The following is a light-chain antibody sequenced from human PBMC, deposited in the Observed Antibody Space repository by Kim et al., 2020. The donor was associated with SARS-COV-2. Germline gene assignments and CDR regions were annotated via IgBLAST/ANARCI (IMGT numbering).Light chain of an antibody. CDR2: DAS. J-gene: IGKJ2*01. Sequence: DIRLTQSPSSLSASVGDRVTISCQASQDIINYLNWYQHKPGKGPKLLIYDASNLETGVPSRFRGSGSGTQFTLTINSLQPEDIGTYYCQQYDSLPYNFGQGTNVDI. CDR1: QDIINY. V-gene: IGKV1-33*01. CDR3: QQYDSLPYN.